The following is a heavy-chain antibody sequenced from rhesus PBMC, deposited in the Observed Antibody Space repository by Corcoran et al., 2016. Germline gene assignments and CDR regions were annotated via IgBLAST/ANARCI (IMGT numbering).Heavy chain of an antibody. CDR1: GGSISDNYY. V-gene: IGHV4S9*01. D-gene: IGHD6-13*01. CDR3: ARVGISAGHQGDL. CDR2: IYGGSGNT. J-gene: IGHJ4*01. Sequence: QVQLQESGPGLVKPSETLSLTCAVSGGSISDNYYWNWIRQPPGKGLGWIGKIYGGSGNTSYNPSLKSRVSISKDTSKNQFSLKVSSVTAADTAVFYWARVGISAGHQGDLWGQGLLVTVSA.